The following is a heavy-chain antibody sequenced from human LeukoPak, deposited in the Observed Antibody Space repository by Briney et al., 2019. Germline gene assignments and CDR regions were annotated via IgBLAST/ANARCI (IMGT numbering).Heavy chain of an antibody. V-gene: IGHV4-4*07. D-gene: IGHD3-9*01. CDR2: IYTSGST. CDR3: ARDGPYRGYFDWLLYFDY. Sequence: SETLSLTCTVSGGSISSYYWSWIRQPAGKGLEWIGRIYTSGSTNYNPSLKSRVTMSVDTSKNQFSLKLSSVTAADTAVYYCARDGPYRGYFDWLLYFDYWGQGTLVTVSS. J-gene: IGHJ4*02. CDR1: GGSISSYY.